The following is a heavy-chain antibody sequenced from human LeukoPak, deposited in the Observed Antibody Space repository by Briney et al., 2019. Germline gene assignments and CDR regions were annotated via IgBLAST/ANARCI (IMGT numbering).Heavy chain of an antibody. CDR2: IIPIFGTA. CDR1: GGTFSSYA. CDR3: ASGSGVIGYFQH. D-gene: IGHD3-16*02. J-gene: IGHJ1*01. V-gene: IGHV1-69*05. Sequence: SVKVSCKASGGTFSSYAISWVRQAPGQGLEWMGRIIPIFGTANYAQKFQGRVTITTGESTSTAYMELSSLRSEDTAVYYCASGSGVIGYFQHWGQSTLVTVSS.